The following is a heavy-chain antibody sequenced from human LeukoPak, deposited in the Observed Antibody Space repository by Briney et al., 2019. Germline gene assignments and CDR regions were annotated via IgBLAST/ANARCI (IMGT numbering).Heavy chain of an antibody. CDR1: GFTFSGSA. Sequence: GGSLKLSGAAPGFTFSGSAIHWVRQSSGKGLEWVGQIDKKDKGYATATAYAASVKGRFTISRDDSINTAYLQMKSLKTEDTALYYCTRDSGTYNWFDPWGQGTLVTVSS. J-gene: IGHJ5*02. CDR2: IDKKDKGYATAT. CDR3: TRDSGTYNWFDP. D-gene: IGHD1-26*01. V-gene: IGHV3-73*01.